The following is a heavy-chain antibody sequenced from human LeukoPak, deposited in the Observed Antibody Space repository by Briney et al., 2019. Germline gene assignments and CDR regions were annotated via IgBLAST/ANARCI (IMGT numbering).Heavy chain of an antibody. Sequence: SETLSLTCTVSGGSISSYYWSWIRQPPGKGLEWIGYIYYSGSTNYNPSLKSRVTISVDTSKNQFSLKLTSVTAADTAVYYCARGGYNYGYIYWGQGTLVTVSS. CDR3: ARGGYNYGYIY. V-gene: IGHV4-59*01. D-gene: IGHD5-18*01. J-gene: IGHJ4*02. CDR2: IYYSGST. CDR1: GGSISSYY.